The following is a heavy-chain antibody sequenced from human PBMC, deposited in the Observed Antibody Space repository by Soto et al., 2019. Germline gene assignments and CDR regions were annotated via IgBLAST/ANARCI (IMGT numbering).Heavy chain of an antibody. CDR1: GYTFTSYD. J-gene: IGHJ6*02. D-gene: IGHD6-13*01. V-gene: IGHV1-8*01. CDR3: AREWSAAGHFYGMDV. Sequence: ASVKVSCKTSGYTFTSYDINWVRQAPGQGLEWVGWMNTNSDDTRSAQKFRGRLTLTRDKSMRAVYMKLSNLRPDDSAVYYCAREWSAAGHFYGMDVWGQGTTVTV. CDR2: MNTNSDDT.